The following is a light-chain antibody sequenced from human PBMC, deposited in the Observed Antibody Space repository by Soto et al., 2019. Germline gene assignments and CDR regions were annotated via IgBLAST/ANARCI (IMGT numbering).Light chain of an antibody. J-gene: IGKJ4*01. CDR1: QSVLYSSNNKNY. CDR2: WAS. CDR3: QQYYSTPLT. Sequence: DIVMTQSPDSLAVSLGERATINCKSSQSVLYSSNNKNYLAWYQQKPGQPPKLLIYWASTRESGVPDRFSGGGSGTDFTLTISSLQAEDVAVYYCQQYYSTPLTFGGGNKVEIK. V-gene: IGKV4-1*01.